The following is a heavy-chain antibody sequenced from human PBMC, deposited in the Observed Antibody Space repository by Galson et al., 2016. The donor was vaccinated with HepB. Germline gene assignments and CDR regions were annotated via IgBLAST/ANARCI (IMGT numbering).Heavy chain of an antibody. CDR2: IGSDGGST. CDR1: GFTFSNFA. V-gene: IGHV3-64*02. J-gene: IGHJ6*02. D-gene: IGHD4-17*01. CDR3: ASPVYGDYISYYYYGMDV. Sequence: SLRLSCAASGFTFSNFAMHWVRQAPGKGLEYVSGIGSDGGSTFYADSVKDRFTVSRDNSKNTLYLQMGSLRADDMAVYYCASPVYGDYISYYYYGMDVWGQGTTVTVSS.